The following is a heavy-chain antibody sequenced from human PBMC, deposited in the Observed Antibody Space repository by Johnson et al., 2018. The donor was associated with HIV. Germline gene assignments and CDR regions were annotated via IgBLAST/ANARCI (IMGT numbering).Heavy chain of an antibody. V-gene: IGHV3-7*05. Sequence: VQLVESGGGVVQPGGSLRLSCAASGFTFSSYWMSWVRQAPGKGLEWVANIKQDGSEKYYLDSVRGRFAISSDNATNSLYLQMNSLRAEDTAIYYCAKDYDNVWGSYGGAFDIWGQGTMVTVSS. CDR2: IKQDGSEK. CDR1: GFTFSSYW. CDR3: AKDYDNVWGSYGGAFDI. D-gene: IGHD3-16*01. J-gene: IGHJ3*02.